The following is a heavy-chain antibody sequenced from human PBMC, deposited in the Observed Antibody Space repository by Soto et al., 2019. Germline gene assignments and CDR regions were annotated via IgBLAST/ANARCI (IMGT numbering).Heavy chain of an antibody. J-gene: IGHJ6*03. D-gene: IGHD3-10*01. Sequence: SETLSLTCTVSGGSISGYYWNWIRQPPGKGLEWIGYIYYSGSTNYNPSLKSRVTISVDTSKNQFSLKLTSVTAADTAVYHCAGSTAITYYNYYMDVWGKGTTVTVSS. V-gene: IGHV4-59*08. CDR3: AGSTAITYYNYYMDV. CDR1: GGSISGYY. CDR2: IYYSGST.